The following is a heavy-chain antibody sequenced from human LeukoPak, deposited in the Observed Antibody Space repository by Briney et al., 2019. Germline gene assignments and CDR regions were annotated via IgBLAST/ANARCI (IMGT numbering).Heavy chain of an antibody. J-gene: IGHJ6*02. Sequence: GGSLRLSCAASGFTFSSYDMHWVRQATGKGLEWVSAIGTAGDTYCPGSVKGRFTISRENAKNSLYLQMNSLRAGDTAVYYCARANVDHYGMDVWGQGTTVTVSS. D-gene: IGHD3/OR15-3a*01. CDR2: IGTAGDT. V-gene: IGHV3-13*01. CDR1: GFTFSSYD. CDR3: ARANVDHYGMDV.